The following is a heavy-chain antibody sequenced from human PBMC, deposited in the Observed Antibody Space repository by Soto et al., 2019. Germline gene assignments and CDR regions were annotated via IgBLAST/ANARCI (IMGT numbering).Heavy chain of an antibody. CDR2: ISAYNGDT. Sequence: QVQLVQSGAEVKKPGASVKVSCKASGYTFTSYGISWVRQAPGQGLEWMGGISAYNGDTNYAQKLQGRVTMTTDTSTSTAYMELRSLRSDDTAVYYCARAGLDYGDQVVGNWFDPWGQGTLVTVSS. J-gene: IGHJ5*02. CDR3: ARAGLDYGDQVVGNWFDP. V-gene: IGHV1-18*04. D-gene: IGHD4-17*01. CDR1: GYTFTSYG.